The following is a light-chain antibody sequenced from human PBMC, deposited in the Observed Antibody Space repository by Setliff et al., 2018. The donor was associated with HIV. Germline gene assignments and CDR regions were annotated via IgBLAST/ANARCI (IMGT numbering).Light chain of an antibody. CDR1: QSVLYSSNNKNY. CDR3: QQYYSIPWT. V-gene: IGKV4-1*01. J-gene: IGKJ1*01. CDR2: WAS. Sequence: DIVMTQSPDSLAVSLGERATINCKSSQSVLYSSNNKNYLAWFQQKPGQPPKLLIYWASTRESGVPDRSSGSGSGTDFTLTISSLQAEDVAVYYCQQYYSIPWTFGQGTK.